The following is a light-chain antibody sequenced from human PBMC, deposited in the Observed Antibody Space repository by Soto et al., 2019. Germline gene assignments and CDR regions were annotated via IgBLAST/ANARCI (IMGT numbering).Light chain of an antibody. V-gene: IGLV1-40*01. CDR1: RSNIGAGYY. CDR3: QSYDSTLSVVI. Sequence: QSVLTQPPSVSGAPGQRVTISCTGSRSNIGAGYYVHWYQHLPGRAPKLLVSGNGDRPSGVPDRFSVSKSGPSASLAITGRQADDEAEYYCQSYDSTLSVVIFGGGTQLTVL. CDR2: GNG. J-gene: IGLJ2*01.